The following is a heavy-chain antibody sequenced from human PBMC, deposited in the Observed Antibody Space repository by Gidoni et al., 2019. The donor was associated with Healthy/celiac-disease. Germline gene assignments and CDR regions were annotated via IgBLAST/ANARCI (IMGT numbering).Heavy chain of an antibody. J-gene: IGHJ6*02. CDR3: ASGGSVDPSYYYYGMDV. V-gene: IGHV1-8*01. Sequence: QVQLVQYGAVVKKPRVSVKVNCKASGQTFTSYDINWVRQATGQGLEWMGWMNPNSGNTGYAQKFQGRVTMTRNTSISTAYMELSSLRSEDTAVYYCASGGSVDPSYYYYGMDVWGQGTTVTVSS. CDR2: MNPNSGNT. D-gene: IGHD5-12*01. CDR1: GQTFTSYD.